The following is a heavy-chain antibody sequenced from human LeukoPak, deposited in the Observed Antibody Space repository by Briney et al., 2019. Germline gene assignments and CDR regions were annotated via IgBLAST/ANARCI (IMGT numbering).Heavy chain of an antibody. CDR1: GFTFSSYS. CDR3: AKDLGPPAPYYAN. Sequence: GGSLRLSCAASGFTFSSYSMNWVRQAPGKGLEWVSSISTTSTYIYHADSVKGRFTISRDNAKNSLYLQMNSLRAEDTAVYYCAKDLGPPAPYYANWGQGTRVTVSS. J-gene: IGHJ4*02. CDR2: ISTTSTYI. V-gene: IGHV3-21*01.